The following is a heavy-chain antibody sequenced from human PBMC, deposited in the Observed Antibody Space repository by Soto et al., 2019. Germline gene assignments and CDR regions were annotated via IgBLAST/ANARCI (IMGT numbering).Heavy chain of an antibody. CDR1: GFTFSTYA. J-gene: IGHJ4*02. Sequence: GRSLRLSCAASGFTFSTYAMTWVRQAPGKGLEWVSTISGGGGRIYYADSVKGRFTISRDNSKNTLYMQMNSLRAEDTAVYYCVKRPASLVCFDYWGQGTLVTVSS. D-gene: IGHD2-2*01. CDR2: ISGGGGRI. CDR3: VKRPASLVCFDY. V-gene: IGHV3-23*01.